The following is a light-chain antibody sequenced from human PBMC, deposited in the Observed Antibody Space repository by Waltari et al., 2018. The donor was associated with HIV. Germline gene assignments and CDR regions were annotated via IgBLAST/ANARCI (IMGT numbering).Light chain of an antibody. V-gene: IGKV1-12*02. CDR2: PAS. Sequence: IQMTQSPSSVSASVGDTVTITCRASEGIASWLAWYQQKPGEAPNLLSYPASSLQTGVPSRFSGSESGTDFTLTISSLQPEDFATYYCQQANSFPWTFGQGTKVEIK. CDR1: EGIASW. CDR3: QQANSFPWT. J-gene: IGKJ1*01.